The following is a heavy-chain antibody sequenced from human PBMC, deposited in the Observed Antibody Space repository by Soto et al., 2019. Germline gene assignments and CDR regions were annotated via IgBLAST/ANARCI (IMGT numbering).Heavy chain of an antibody. CDR3: ARDFYDSSGYYYYYGMDV. Sequence: GGSLRLSCAASGFTFSSYEMNWVRQAPGKGLEWVSYISSSGSTIYYADSVKGRFTISRDNAKNSLYLQMNSLRAEDTAVYYCARDFYDSSGYYYYYGMDVWGQGTTVTVSS. J-gene: IGHJ6*02. CDR2: ISSSGSTI. CDR1: GFTFSSYE. D-gene: IGHD3-22*01. V-gene: IGHV3-48*03.